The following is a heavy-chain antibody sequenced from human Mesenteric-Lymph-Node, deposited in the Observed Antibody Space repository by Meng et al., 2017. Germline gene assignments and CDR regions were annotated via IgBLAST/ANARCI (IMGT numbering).Heavy chain of an antibody. V-gene: IGHV1-3*01. Sequence: ASVKVSCKASGYTFTSYAMHWVRQAHGQRLEWMGWINAGNGNTKYSQKFQGRVTITRDTSISTAYMELRSLRSDDTAVYYCARDPYYYDSSGYPDYWGQGTLVTVSS. CDR1: GYTFTSYA. J-gene: IGHJ4*02. CDR3: ARDPYYYDSSGYPDY. D-gene: IGHD3-22*01. CDR2: INAGNGNT.